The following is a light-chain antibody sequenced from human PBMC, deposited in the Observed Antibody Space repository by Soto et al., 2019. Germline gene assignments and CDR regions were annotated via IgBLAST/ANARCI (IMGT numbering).Light chain of an antibody. CDR3: HQYGTLYT. Sequence: EIVLTQSPGTLSLSPGERATLPCRASQSVSSTYLAWYKQKPGQAPSLLIYAASNRASGIPDRFSGSGSGTDFTLTISRLEPEDFAVYYCHQYGTLYTFGQGTKLEIK. CDR1: QSVSSTY. J-gene: IGKJ2*01. V-gene: IGKV3-20*01. CDR2: AAS.